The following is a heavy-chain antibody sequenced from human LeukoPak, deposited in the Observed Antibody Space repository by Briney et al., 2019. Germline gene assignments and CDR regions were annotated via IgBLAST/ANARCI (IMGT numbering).Heavy chain of an antibody. CDR3: ARDRGGWYYFDY. J-gene: IGHJ4*02. V-gene: IGHV3-21*01. Sequence: PGRSLRLSCAASGFTFNSYSMNWVRQAPGKGLEWVSSISSSSSYIYYADSVKGRFTISRDNAKNSLYLQMNSLRAEDTAVYYCARDRGGWYYFDYWGQGTLATVSS. CDR1: GFTFNSYS. CDR2: ISSSSSYI. D-gene: IGHD6-19*01.